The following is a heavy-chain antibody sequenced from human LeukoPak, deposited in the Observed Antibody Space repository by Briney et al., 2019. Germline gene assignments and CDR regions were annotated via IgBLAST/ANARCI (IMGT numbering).Heavy chain of an antibody. CDR1: GFTFSSYD. D-gene: IGHD6-13*01. J-gene: IGHJ6*03. V-gene: IGHV3-13*01. CDR3: ARGKQLVFRQGSYMDV. Sequence: PGGSLRLSCAASGFTFSSYDMHWVRQATGKGLEWVSAIGTAGHTYYPGSVKGRFTISRENAKNSLYLQMNSLRAGDTAVYYCARGKQLVFRQGSYMDVWGKGTTVTVSS. CDR2: IGTAGHT.